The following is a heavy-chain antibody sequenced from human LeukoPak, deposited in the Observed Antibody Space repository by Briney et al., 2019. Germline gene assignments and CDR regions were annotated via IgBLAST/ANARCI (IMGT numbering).Heavy chain of an antibody. Sequence: GGSLRLSCAASGFTFSSYEMNWVRQAPGKGLEWVSYISSSGSTIYYADSVKGRFTISRDNAKNSLYLQMNSLRAEDTALYYCAKDQYYDILTGYYDYWGQGTLVTVSS. CDR2: ISSSGSTI. J-gene: IGHJ4*02. V-gene: IGHV3-48*03. CDR3: AKDQYYDILTGYYDY. D-gene: IGHD3-9*01. CDR1: GFTFSSYE.